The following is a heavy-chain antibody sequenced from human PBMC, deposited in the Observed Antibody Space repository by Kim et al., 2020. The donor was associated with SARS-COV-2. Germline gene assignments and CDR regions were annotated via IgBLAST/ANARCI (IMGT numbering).Heavy chain of an antibody. D-gene: IGHD1-7*01. J-gene: IGHJ5*02. Sequence: GGSLRLSCAASGFTFSTYTMHWIRQAPGKGLEWVTVISYDGANKFYADSVKGRFTISRDNSKNTLYLQMNSLRAEDTAVYYCARAQTIHNWFDPWGQGT. CDR3: ARAQTIHNWFDP. CDR1: GFTFSTYT. CDR2: ISYDGANK. V-gene: IGHV3-30-3*01.